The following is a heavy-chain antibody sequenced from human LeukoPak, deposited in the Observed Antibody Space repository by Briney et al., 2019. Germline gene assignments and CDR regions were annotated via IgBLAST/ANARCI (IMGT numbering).Heavy chain of an antibody. D-gene: IGHD6-19*01. V-gene: IGHV3-7*01. CDR3: ASLIAVAGKPDY. CDR2: IKQDGSEK. J-gene: IGHJ4*02. Sequence: GGSLRLSCAASGLTLSGYWMSWVRQAPGKGLEWVANIKQDGSEKYYVDSVKGRFTISRDNAKNSLYLQMNSLRAEDTAVYYCASLIAVAGKPDYWGQGTLVTVSS. CDR1: GLTLSGYW.